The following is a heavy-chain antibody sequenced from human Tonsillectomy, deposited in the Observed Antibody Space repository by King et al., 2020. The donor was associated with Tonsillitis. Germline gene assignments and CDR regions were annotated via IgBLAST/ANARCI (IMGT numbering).Heavy chain of an antibody. CDR1: GYSISSGYY. CDR3: AGDILTGYDIYRY. D-gene: IGHD3-9*01. CDR2: ISHSGHS. V-gene: IGHV4-38-2*01. J-gene: IGHJ4*02. Sequence: VQLQESGPGLVKPSETLSLTCAVSGYSISSGYYWGWIRQPPGQGLEWIGTISHSGHSYYNPSLTSRVTISVDTSKNQFSLKLRSVTAADTATYYCAGDILTGYDIYRYWGQGTLVTVSS.